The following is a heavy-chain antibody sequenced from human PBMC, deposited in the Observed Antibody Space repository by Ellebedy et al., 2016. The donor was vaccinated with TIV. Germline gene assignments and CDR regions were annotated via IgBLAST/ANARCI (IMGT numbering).Heavy chain of an antibody. CDR2: IIPILGIA. J-gene: IGHJ3*02. CDR1: GGTFSSYA. D-gene: IGHD4-17*01. Sequence: AASVNVSCKASGGTFSSYAISWVRQAPGQGLEWMGRIIPILGIANYAQKFQGRVTITADKSTSTAYMELSSLRSEDTAVYYCARGVQTTVNDIGAFDIWGQGTMVTVSS. CDR3: ARGVQTTVNDIGAFDI. V-gene: IGHV1-69*04.